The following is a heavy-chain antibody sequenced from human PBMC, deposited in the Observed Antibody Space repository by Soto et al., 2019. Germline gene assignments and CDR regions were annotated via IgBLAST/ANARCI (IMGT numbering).Heavy chain of an antibody. Sequence: GXSVKGSCKSSVYMLSDYCIHWVRQAPGQGLEWLGWMKPDDGGPNYAQNFQGRVIMTRDTSTDTDYMELTRLTSDDTAVYFCVRDLRRQWRRLDPKSYTGMDVWGQGPTATVS. D-gene: IGHD5-12*01. CDR1: VYMLSDYC. V-gene: IGHV1-2*02. J-gene: IGHJ6*02. CDR2: MKPDDGGP. CDR3: VRDLRRQWRRLDPKSYTGMDV.